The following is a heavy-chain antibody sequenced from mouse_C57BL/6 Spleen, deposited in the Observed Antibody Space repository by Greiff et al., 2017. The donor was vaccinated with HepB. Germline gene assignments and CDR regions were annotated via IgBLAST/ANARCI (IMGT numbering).Heavy chain of an antibody. V-gene: IGHV1-69*01. D-gene: IGHD1-1*01. CDR1: GYTFTSYW. Sequence: QVQLQQPGAELEMPGASVKLSCKASGYTFTSYWMHWVKQRPGQGLEWIGEIDPSDSYTNYNQKFKGKSTLTVDKSSSTAYMQLSSLTSEDSAVYYCARVLRDYFDYWGQGTTLTVSS. J-gene: IGHJ2*01. CDR3: ARVLRDYFDY. CDR2: IDPSDSYT.